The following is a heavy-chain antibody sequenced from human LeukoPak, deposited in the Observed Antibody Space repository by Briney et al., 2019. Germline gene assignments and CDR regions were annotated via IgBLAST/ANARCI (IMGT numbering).Heavy chain of an antibody. CDR1: GFTFSNYW. CDR3: AKSAYYDILTGYYPFEY. V-gene: IGHV3-23*01. D-gene: IGHD3-9*01. J-gene: IGHJ4*02. CDR2: ISGSGGST. Sequence: GGSLRLSCAASGFTFSNYWMHWVRQAPGKGLEWVSGISGSGGSTYYADSVKGRFTISRDNSKNTLYLQMNSLRDEDTAVYYCAKSAYYDILTGYYPFEYWGQGTLVTVSS.